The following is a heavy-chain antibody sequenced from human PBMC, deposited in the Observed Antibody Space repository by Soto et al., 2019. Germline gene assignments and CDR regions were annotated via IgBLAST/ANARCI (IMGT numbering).Heavy chain of an antibody. J-gene: IGHJ4*02. CDR2: TYHSGTT. Sequence: SETLSLTCVVSGGSIINNYWWAWIRQSPGKGLFWIGSTYHSGTTYYNPSLESRVTISVDTSESRYDLKLSSLTAADSAVYYCARTEDXGYYPYLGQGTXVXV. D-gene: IGHD3-3*01. CDR1: GGSIINNYW. V-gene: IGHV4-38-2*01. CDR3: ARTEDXGYYPY.